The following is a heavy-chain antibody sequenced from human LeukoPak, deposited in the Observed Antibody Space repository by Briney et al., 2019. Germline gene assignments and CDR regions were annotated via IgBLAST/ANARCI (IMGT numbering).Heavy chain of an antibody. Sequence: ASVKVSCKASGYTFTSYGISWVRQAPGQGLEWMGWISAYNGNTNYAQKLQGRVTMTTDTSTSTAYMELRSLRSDDTAVYYCARAFYGSGSYNNWFDPWGQGTLVTVSS. V-gene: IGHV1-18*01. CDR2: ISAYNGNT. D-gene: IGHD3-10*01. J-gene: IGHJ5*02. CDR3: ARAFYGSGSYNNWFDP. CDR1: GYTFTSYG.